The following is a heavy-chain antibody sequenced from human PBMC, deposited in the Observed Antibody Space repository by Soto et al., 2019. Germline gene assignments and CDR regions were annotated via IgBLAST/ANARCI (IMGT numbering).Heavy chain of an antibody. V-gene: IGHV4-30-4*01. Sequence: QVQLQESGPGLVKPSQTLSLTCTVSGGSISSGAYYWSWIRPPPGMGLEWIGFIYVTGSTHYTPSLKCRVNISGDTSKNQSSLKLASVAAADTAAYYCARGDVSAVFITTWGQGTLVTVSS. CDR3: ARGDVSAVFITT. D-gene: IGHD3-22*01. CDR2: IYVTGST. CDR1: GGSISSGAYY. J-gene: IGHJ5*02.